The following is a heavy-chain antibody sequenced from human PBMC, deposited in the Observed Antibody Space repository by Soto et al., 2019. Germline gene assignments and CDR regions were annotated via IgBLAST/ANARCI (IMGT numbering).Heavy chain of an antibody. V-gene: IGHV3-23*01. CDR2: ISGSGGST. D-gene: IGHD3-22*01. Sequence: EVQLLESGGGLVQPGGSLRLSCAASGFTFSSYAMSWVRQAPGKGLEWVSAISGSGGSTYYADSVKGRFTISRDNSKNTLYRKMNSLRAEDTAVYYCAKGVRVKPHYYDSSGYYPYYYYGMDVWGQGTTVTVSS. CDR3: AKGVRVKPHYYDSSGYYPYYYYGMDV. CDR1: GFTFSSYA. J-gene: IGHJ6*02.